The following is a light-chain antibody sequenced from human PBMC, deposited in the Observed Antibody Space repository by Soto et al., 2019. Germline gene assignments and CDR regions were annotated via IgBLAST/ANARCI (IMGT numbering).Light chain of an antibody. Sequence: DIQMTQSPSSLSASVGDRVNITCRASQSITRYLNWYQQKPGKAPNLLIYAASSLQSGVPSRFSGSGSGTDFTLTISSLQPEDVGTYYCQKYNSAMWTFGQGTKVDIK. V-gene: IGKV1-27*01. J-gene: IGKJ1*01. CDR1: QSITRY. CDR2: AAS. CDR3: QKYNSAMWT.